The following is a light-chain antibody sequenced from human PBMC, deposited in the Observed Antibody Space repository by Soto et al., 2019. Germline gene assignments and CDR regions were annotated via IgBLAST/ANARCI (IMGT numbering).Light chain of an antibody. J-gene: IGKJ1*01. CDR3: QQYGSALQT. V-gene: IGKV3-20*01. CDR1: QSVRSNF. Sequence: EIVLTQSPGTLSLSPGERVTLSRRASQSVRSNFLAWYQQRPGQAPRLLIYGASSRATGIPDRFSGSGSGTDFTLIISRLEPEDCAVYYCQQYGSALQTFGQGTKVEIK. CDR2: GAS.